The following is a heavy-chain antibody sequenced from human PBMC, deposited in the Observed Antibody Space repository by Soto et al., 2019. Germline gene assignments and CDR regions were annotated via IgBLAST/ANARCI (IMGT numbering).Heavy chain of an antibody. V-gene: IGHV4-59*08. Sequence: SDTLSLTCTVSGGSISSYYWSWIRQPPGKGLEWIGYIYYSGSTNYNPSLKSRVTISVDTSKNQFSLKLSSVTAADTAVYYCARMYGDPIYYFDYWGQGTLVTVS. CDR3: ARMYGDPIYYFDY. CDR2: IYYSGST. CDR1: GGSISSYY. D-gene: IGHD4-17*01. J-gene: IGHJ4*02.